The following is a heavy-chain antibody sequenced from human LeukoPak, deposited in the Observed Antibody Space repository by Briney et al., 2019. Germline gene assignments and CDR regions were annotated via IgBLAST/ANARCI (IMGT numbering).Heavy chain of an antibody. D-gene: IGHD3-9*01. Sequence: SETLSLTCTVSGGSISSYYWSWIRQPPGKGLEWIGYIYYSGSTNYNPSLKSRVTISVDTSKNQFSLKLSSVTAADTAVYYCARGTYDILTGYLKGFDYWGQGTLVTVSS. V-gene: IGHV4-59*01. CDR1: GGSISSYY. J-gene: IGHJ4*02. CDR3: ARGTYDILTGYLKGFDY. CDR2: IYYSGST.